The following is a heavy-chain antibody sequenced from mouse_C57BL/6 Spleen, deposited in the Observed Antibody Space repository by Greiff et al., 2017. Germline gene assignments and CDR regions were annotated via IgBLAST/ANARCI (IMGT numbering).Heavy chain of an antibody. CDR2: IDPSDSDT. J-gene: IGHJ2*01. CDR3: ARSGPYHY. Sequence: QVQLQQPGAELVRPGSSVKLSCKASGYTFTSYWMHWVKQRPIQGLEWIGNIDPSDSDTHYNQKFKDKATLTVDKSSSTDYMQLSSLTSEDSAVYYCARSGPYHYWGQGTTLTVSS. D-gene: IGHD2-10*01. V-gene: IGHV1-52*01. CDR1: GYTFTSYW.